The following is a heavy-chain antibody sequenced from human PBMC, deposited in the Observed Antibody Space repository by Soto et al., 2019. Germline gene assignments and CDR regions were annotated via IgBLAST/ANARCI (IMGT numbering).Heavy chain of an antibody. CDR1: GYTFTGYY. V-gene: IGHV1-2*02. D-gene: IGHD6-6*01. J-gene: IGHJ6*02. CDR3: ARFTAARPDYYYYYGMDV. CDR2: INPNSGGT. Sequence: ASVKVSCKTSGYTFTGYYMHWVRQAPGQGLEWMGWINPNSGGTNYAQKFQGRVTMTRDTSISSAYMELSRLRSGDTAVYYCARFTAARPDYYYYYGMDVWGQGTTVTVSS.